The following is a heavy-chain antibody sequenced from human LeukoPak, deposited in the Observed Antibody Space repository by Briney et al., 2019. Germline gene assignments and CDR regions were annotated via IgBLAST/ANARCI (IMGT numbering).Heavy chain of an antibody. CDR3: ARDSRGYSYGYGDY. CDR1: GFTFDDYA. V-gene: IGHV3-9*01. J-gene: IGHJ4*02. CDR2: ISWNSGNL. D-gene: IGHD5-18*01. Sequence: PGGSLRLSCAASGFTFDDYAMHWVRHATGKGLEWVSGISWNSGNLVYADSVKGRFTISRDNAKNSLYLQMNSLRAEDTALYYCARDSRGYSYGYGDYWGQGTLVTVSS.